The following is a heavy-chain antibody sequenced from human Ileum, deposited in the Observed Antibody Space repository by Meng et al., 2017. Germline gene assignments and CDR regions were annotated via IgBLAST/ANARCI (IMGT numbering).Heavy chain of an antibody. CDR2: ISAYNGDT. CDR1: GYTYTHHG. CDR3: ARDPSNSSSWHAYFDY. J-gene: IGHJ4*02. V-gene: IGHV1-18*01. D-gene: IGHD6-13*01. Sequence: QVQLVQSGAEVRKPGASLKTSCKASGYTYTHHGIGWVRHAPGQGLEWMGWISAYNGDTNYVQKYQGRVTMTTDASTSTAYMELRSLRSDDTAVYYCARDPSNSSSWHAYFDYWGQGTLVTVSS.